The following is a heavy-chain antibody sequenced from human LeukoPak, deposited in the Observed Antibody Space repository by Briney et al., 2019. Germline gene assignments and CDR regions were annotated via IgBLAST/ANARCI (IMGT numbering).Heavy chain of an antibody. CDR1: GGSISSGGYS. J-gene: IGHJ6*02. Sequence: SETLSLTCAVSGGSISSGGYSWSWIRQPPGKGLEWIGEINHSGSTNYNPSLKSRVTISVDTSKNQFSLKLSSVTAADTAVYYCASLEYQLLYYYYYGMDVWGQGTTVTVSS. CDR3: ASLEYQLLYYYYYGMDV. D-gene: IGHD2-2*01. V-gene: IGHV4-34*01. CDR2: INHSGST.